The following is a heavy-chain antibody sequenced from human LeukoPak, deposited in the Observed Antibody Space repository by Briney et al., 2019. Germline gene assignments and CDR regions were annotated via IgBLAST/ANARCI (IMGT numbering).Heavy chain of an antibody. D-gene: IGHD3-10*01. CDR3: ASPGSLWLGELNFDY. CDR1: GFTFSSYA. CDR2: ISGSGGST. Sequence: PGGSLRLSCAASGFTFSSYAMSWVRQAPGKGLEWVSAISGSGGSTYYADSVKGRFTISRDNSKNTLYLQMNSLRAEDTAVYYCASPGSLWLGELNFDYWGQGTLVTVSS. J-gene: IGHJ4*02. V-gene: IGHV3-23*01.